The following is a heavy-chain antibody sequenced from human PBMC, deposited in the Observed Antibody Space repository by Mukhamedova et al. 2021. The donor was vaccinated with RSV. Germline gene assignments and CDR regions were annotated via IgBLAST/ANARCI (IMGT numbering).Heavy chain of an antibody. Sequence: EYMGVIYPGDSETKYSPSFQGQVTISVDRSASTTYLQWSSLKASDSAVYYCSRQGALEGSPDWGQGTLVTVSS. V-gene: IGHV5-51*01. J-gene: IGHJ4*02. D-gene: IGHD3-3*01. CDR2: IYPGDSET. CDR3: SRQGALEGSPD.